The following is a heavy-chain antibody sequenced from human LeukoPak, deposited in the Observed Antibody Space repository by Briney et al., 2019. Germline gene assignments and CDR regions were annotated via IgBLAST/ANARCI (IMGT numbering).Heavy chain of an antibody. D-gene: IGHD3-22*01. V-gene: IGHV3-74*01. CDR3: ARAYYDSSGYPLWVD. Sequence: GGSLRLSCAASGFTFSSYWMHWVRQAPGKGLVWVSRINSDGSSTSYADSVKGRFTISRDNAKNTLYLQMNCLRAEDTAVYYCARAYYDSSGYPLWVDWGQGTLVTVSS. CDR2: INSDGSST. CDR1: GFTFSSYW. J-gene: IGHJ4*02.